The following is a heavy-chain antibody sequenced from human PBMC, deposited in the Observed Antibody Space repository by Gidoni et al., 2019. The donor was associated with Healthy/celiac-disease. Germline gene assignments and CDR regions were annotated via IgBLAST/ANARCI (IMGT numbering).Heavy chain of an antibody. J-gene: IGHJ4*02. CDR1: GGSFSGYY. CDR2: INHSGST. V-gene: IGHV4-34*01. Sequence: QVQLQQWGAGLLKPSETLSLTCAVYGGSFSGYYWSWIRQPPGKGLEWIGEINHSGSTNYNPSLKSRVTISVDTSKNQFSLKLSSVTAADTAVYYCARGRGKFRPLDYWGQGTLVTVSS. D-gene: IGHD3-16*01. CDR3: ARGRGKFRPLDY.